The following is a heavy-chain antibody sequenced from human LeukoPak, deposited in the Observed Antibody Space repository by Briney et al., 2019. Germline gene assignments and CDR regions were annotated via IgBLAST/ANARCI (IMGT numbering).Heavy chain of an antibody. CDR2: INPNSGGT. Sequence: GASVKVSCKASGYTFTGYYMHWVRQAPGQGLEWMGWINPNSGGTNYAQKFQGRVTMTRDTSISTAYMELSRLRSDDTAVYYCARGITGTHLRLWFDPWGQGTLVTVSS. CDR1: GYTFTGYY. D-gene: IGHD1-7*01. V-gene: IGHV1-2*02. J-gene: IGHJ5*02. CDR3: ARGITGTHLRLWFDP.